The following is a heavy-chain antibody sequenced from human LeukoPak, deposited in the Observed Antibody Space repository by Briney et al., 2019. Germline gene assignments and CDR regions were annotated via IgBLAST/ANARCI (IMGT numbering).Heavy chain of an antibody. CDR2: INYDGSST. J-gene: IGHJ4*02. V-gene: IGHV3-74*01. D-gene: IGHD6-6*01. CDR3: ARGLSGYASSLGY. CDR1: GFTFSSNW. Sequence: GGSLRLSCAASGFTFSSNWMHWVRQAPGKGLVWVSRINYDGSSTSYADSVKGRFTISRDNAKNTLYLQMNSLRVEDTAVYYCARGLSGYASSLGYWGQGTLVTVSA.